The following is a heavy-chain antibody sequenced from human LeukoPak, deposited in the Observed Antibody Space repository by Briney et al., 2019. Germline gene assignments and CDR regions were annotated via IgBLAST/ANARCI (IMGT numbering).Heavy chain of an antibody. CDR1: GGSITDYY. J-gene: IGHJ6*02. CDR2: IYYSGST. V-gene: IGHV4-59*08. Sequence: SETLSLTCKVSGGSITDYYWSWIRQAPGQGLEWVGYIYYSGSTNYSPSLKSRVTISIATSKTQFSLKLSSVTAADTAVYYCARHKGASETTRRGYYYYGMDIWGQGTTVTVSS. CDR3: ARHKGASETTRRGYYYYGMDI. D-gene: IGHD1/OR15-1a*01.